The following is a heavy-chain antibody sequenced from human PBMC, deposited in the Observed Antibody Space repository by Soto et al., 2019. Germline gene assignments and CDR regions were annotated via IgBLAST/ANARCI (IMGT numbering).Heavy chain of an antibody. J-gene: IGHJ6*02. CDR3: TCSKAKYADYGLDV. CDR2: IKSETDGGIP. D-gene: IGHD6-13*01. CDR1: GFTFSNAW. Sequence: PGGSLRLSCAVSGFTFSNAWMTWVRQAPGKGLEWVGRIKSETDGGIPDYAAPVKGRFTISRDDSENMVYLQMNSLKTEDAAVYYCTCSKAKYADYGLDVWGQGTTVTAP. V-gene: IGHV3-15*01.